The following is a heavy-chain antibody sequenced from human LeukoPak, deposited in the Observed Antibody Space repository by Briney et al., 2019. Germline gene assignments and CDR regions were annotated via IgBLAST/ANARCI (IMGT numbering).Heavy chain of an antibody. CDR3: AGCTYYDFWSGYPQILDV. Sequence: GGSLRLSCAASGFIVSSNYMSWVRQAPGKGLEWASVINSGGSTYHADSVKGRFTISRDNSKNTLYLQMNSLRAEDTAVYYCAGCTYYDFWSGYPQILDVWGQGTTVTVSS. V-gene: IGHV3-53*01. CDR1: GFIVSSNY. CDR2: INSGGST. J-gene: IGHJ6*02. D-gene: IGHD3-3*01.